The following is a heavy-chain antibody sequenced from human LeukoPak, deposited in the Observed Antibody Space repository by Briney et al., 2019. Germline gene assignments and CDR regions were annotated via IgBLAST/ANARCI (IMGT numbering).Heavy chain of an antibody. V-gene: IGHV3-30-3*01. CDR3: ARDSVAIDY. D-gene: IGHD4-23*01. CDR2: ISYDGSNK. CDR1: GFTFSSYA. Sequence: PGRSLRLSCAASGFTFSSYAMHWVRQAPGKGLEWVAVISYDGSNKYYADSVKGRFTISRDNSKNTLYLQMNSLRAEDTAVYYCARDSVAIDYWGQGTLVTVSS. J-gene: IGHJ4*02.